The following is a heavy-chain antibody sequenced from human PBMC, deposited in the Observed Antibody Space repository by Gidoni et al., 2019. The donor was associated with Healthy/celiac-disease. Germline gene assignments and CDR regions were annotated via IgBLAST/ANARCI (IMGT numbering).Heavy chain of an antibody. J-gene: IGHJ5*02. CDR1: GFTFSSYG. Sequence: QVQLVESGGGVVQPGRSLRLSCAASGFTFSSYGMHWVRQAPGKGLEWVAVIWYDGSNKYYADSVKGRFTISRDNSKNTLYLQMNSLRAEDTAVYYCARERLLGYCSGGSCYTAFSSNWFDPWGQGTLVTVSS. V-gene: IGHV3-33*01. CDR3: ARERLLGYCSGGSCYTAFSSNWFDP. CDR2: IWYDGSNK. D-gene: IGHD2-15*01.